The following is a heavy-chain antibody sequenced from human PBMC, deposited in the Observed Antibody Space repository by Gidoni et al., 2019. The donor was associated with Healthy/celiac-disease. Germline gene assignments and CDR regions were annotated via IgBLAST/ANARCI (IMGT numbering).Heavy chain of an antibody. CDR2: IYYSGST. D-gene: IGHD3-22*01. Sequence: QLQLQESGPGLVKPSETLSLTCPVSGGSISSSSYYWGWSRQPPGKGLELIGSIYYSGSTYYNPSLKSRVTISVDTSKNQFSLKLSSVTAADTAVYYCAREDSSGPPNYGGQGTLVTVSS. J-gene: IGHJ4*02. CDR3: AREDSSGPPNY. V-gene: IGHV4-39*02. CDR1: GGSISSSSYY.